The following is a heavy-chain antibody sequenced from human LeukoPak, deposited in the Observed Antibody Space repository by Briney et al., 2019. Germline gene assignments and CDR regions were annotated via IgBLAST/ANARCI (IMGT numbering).Heavy chain of an antibody. V-gene: IGHV1-2*02. Sequence: ASVKVSCKASGYTFTGYYMHWVRQAPGQGLEWVGWINPNSGGANYAQKFQGRVTMTRDTSISTAHMDLSSLRSDDTAVYYCARDYGGFCTSDNCYRTIFDYWGQGTLVTVSS. J-gene: IGHJ4*02. D-gene: IGHD2-2*02. CDR2: INPNSGGA. CDR3: ARDYGGFCTSDNCYRTIFDY. CDR1: GYTFTGYY.